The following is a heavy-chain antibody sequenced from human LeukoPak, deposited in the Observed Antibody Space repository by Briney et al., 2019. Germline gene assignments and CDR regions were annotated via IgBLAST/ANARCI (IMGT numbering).Heavy chain of an antibody. J-gene: IGHJ4*02. Sequence: GGSLRLSCAASGFNFSTYGIHWVRQAPGKGLEWVAFIRSDGANEFYADSVKGRFTISRDNSKNSLYLHMGSLRPEDTALYYCAILSTIFGVISVWGQGTLVTVSS. CDR2: IRSDGANE. CDR1: GFNFSTYG. CDR3: AILSTIFGVISV. D-gene: IGHD3-3*01. V-gene: IGHV3-30*02.